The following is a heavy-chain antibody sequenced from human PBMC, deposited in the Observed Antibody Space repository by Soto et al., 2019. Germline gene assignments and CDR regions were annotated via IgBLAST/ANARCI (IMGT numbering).Heavy chain of an antibody. CDR3: ARSGYDYDYYYGMVV. CDR1: GGTFSSYA. J-gene: IGHJ6*02. D-gene: IGHD5-12*01. Sequence: GASVKVSCKASGGTFSSYAISWVRQAPGQGLEWMGGIIPIFGTANYAQKFQGRVTITADKSTSTAYMELSSLRSEDTAVYYCARSGYDYDYYYGMVVWGQGTTVTVSS. V-gene: IGHV1-69*06. CDR2: IIPIFGTA.